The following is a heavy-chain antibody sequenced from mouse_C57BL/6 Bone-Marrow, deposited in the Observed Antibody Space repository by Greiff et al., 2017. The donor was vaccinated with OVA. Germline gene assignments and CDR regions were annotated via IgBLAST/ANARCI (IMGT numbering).Heavy chain of an antibody. Sequence: EVNVVESGGGLVQPGGSLSLSCAASGFTFTDYYMSWVRQPPGKALEWLGFIRNKANGYTTEYSASVKGRFTISRDNSQSILYLQMNDLRAEDSATYYGARYMGDFFAYWGQGTLVTVSA. CDR2: IRNKANGYTT. V-gene: IGHV7-3*01. J-gene: IGHJ3*01. CDR3: ARYMGDFFAY. CDR1: GFTFTDYY.